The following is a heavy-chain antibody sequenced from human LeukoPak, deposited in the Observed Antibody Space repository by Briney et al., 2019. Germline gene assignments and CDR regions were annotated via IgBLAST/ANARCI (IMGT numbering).Heavy chain of an antibody. J-gene: IGHJ6*02. Sequence: SVKVSCKASGGTFSSYAISWVRQAPGQGLEWMGGIIPIFGTANYAQKFQGRVTITADESTSTAYMELSSLRSEDTAVYYCAREGYGGNSRDYYYGMDVWGQGTTVTVSS. CDR1: GGTFSSYA. CDR2: IIPIFGTA. V-gene: IGHV1-69*13. CDR3: AREGYGGNSRDYYYGMDV. D-gene: IGHD4-23*01.